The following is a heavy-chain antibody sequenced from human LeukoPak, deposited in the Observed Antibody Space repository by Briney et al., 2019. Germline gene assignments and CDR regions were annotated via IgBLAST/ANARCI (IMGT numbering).Heavy chain of an antibody. CDR2: TYYRSKWCN. CDR1: GDSVSRNSVA. V-gene: IGHV6-1*01. Sequence: SQTLSLTCAISGDSVSRNSVAWNWIRQSPSRGLEWLGRTYYRSKWCNDYAVSVRSRISINPDTSKNQFSLQLNSVTPEDTAVYYCARGQYSAHDYWGQGTLVTVSS. D-gene: IGHD4-11*01. J-gene: IGHJ4*02. CDR3: ARGQYSAHDY.